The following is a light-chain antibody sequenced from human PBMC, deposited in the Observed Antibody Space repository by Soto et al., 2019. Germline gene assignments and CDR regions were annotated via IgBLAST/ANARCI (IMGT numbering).Light chain of an antibody. CDR2: DVT. CDR3: SSYTTFSTWV. Sequence: ALTQPASVSGSPGQSITISCTGTSSDVGGYNYVSWYQQHPGKAPKLMIYDVTNRPSGVSNRFSGSKSGNTASLTISGLQAEDEADYYCSSYTTFSTWVFGGGTKLTVL. V-gene: IGLV2-14*01. CDR1: SSDVGGYNY. J-gene: IGLJ3*02.